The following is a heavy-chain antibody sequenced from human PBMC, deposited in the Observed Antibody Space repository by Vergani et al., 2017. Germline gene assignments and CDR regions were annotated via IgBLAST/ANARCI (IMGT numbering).Heavy chain of an antibody. J-gene: IGHJ4*02. CDR1: GGSISSYF. CDR3: ASSERWLPYFDY. V-gene: IGHV4-59*01. CDR2: IYYSGST. D-gene: IGHD5-24*01. Sequence: QVQLQESGPGLVKPSETLSLTCTVSGGSISSYFWSWIRQPPGKGLEWIWYIYYSGSTNYTPSLKSRVTISVDTSKNQFSLKLSSVTAADTAVYYCASSERWLPYFDYWGQGTLVTVSS.